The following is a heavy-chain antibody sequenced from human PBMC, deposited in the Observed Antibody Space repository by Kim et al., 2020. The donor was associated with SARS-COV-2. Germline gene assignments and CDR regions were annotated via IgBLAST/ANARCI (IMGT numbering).Heavy chain of an antibody. CDR2: ISGDGSRQ. V-gene: IGHV3-7*03. Sequence: GGSLRLSCVASGFSFSSSWMSWVRQAPGKGPEWVASISGDGSRQNYVDSLKGRFTISRDNSKNSLYLQTDSLRADDTAVYHCLRGYPIHGFWGQGTLVTVSS. CDR3: LRGYPIHGF. J-gene: IGHJ1*01. D-gene: IGHD1-1*01. CDR1: GFSFSSSW.